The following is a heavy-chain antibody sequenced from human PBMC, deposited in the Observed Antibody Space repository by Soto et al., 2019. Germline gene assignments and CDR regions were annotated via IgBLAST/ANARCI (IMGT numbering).Heavy chain of an antibody. J-gene: IGHJ6*02. CDR1: GCTFTYCC. V-gene: IGHV5-51*01. CDR3: ARHISNLRSYSYDMDV. D-gene: IGHD4-4*01. Sequence: GDALIISCKCSGCTFTYCCIFLVRELPGKCLWWMGIIYPGDSDTRYSPSFQGHVTITVDKSTSTAYLQWNTLKASDTAMYYCARHISNLRSYSYDMDVWGQGTTVTVSS. CDR2: IYPGDSDT.